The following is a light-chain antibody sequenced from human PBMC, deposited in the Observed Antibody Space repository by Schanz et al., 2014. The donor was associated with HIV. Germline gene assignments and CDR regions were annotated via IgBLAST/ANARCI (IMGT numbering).Light chain of an antibody. CDR3: AAWDDNLDGWV. CDR2: GNS. Sequence: QSVLTQPPSVSGAPGQRVTISCTGSSSNIGAGYDVHWYQQLPGTAPKLLIYGNSNRPSGVPDRFSGSTSDTSASLAISGLQSEDEADYYCAAWDDNLDGWVFGGGTKLTVL. CDR1: SSNIGAGYD. J-gene: IGLJ3*02. V-gene: IGLV1-40*01.